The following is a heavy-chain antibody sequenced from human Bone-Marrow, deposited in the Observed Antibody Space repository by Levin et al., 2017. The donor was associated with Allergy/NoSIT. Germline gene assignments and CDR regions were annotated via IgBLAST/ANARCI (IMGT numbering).Heavy chain of an antibody. CDR3: ARDKGPWQQLDY. CDR1: GFAFNSYA. Sequence: PGGSLRLSCAASGFAFNSYAMQWVRQAPGKGLEWVAAISIDGNTKYYADSVKGRFTTSRDNSKNTLNLQMDSLRVDDTAVYYCARDKGPWQQLDYWGQGTLVTVSS. CDR2: ISIDGNTK. D-gene: IGHD6-13*01. J-gene: IGHJ4*02. V-gene: IGHV3-30-3*01.